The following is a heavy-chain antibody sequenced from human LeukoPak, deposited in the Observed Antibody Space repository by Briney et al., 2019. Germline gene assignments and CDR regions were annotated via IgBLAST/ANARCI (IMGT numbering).Heavy chain of an antibody. V-gene: IGHV1-18*01. CDR3: ARYYRGNYDILTGPHDAFDI. CDR2: ISAYNGNT. D-gene: IGHD3-9*01. CDR1: GYTFTSYG. Sequence: ASVKVSCKASGYTFTSYGISWVRQAPGQGLEWMGWISAYNGNTNYAQKLQGRVTMTTDTSTSTAYMELRSLRSEDTAVYYCARYYRGNYDILTGPHDAFDIWGQGTMVTVSS. J-gene: IGHJ3*02.